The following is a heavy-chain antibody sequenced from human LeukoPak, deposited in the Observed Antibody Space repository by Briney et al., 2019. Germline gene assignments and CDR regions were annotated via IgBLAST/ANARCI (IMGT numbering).Heavy chain of an antibody. CDR2: IYYSGSA. Sequence: SETLSLTCSVSGDSISSYYWSWIRQPPGKGLEWIGYIYYSGSANYSPSLKSRVTISVDASTNHFSLKLSSVTAADTAVYYCARRITMVRGVTNFDYWGQGTLVTVSS. CDR1: GDSISSYY. J-gene: IGHJ4*02. D-gene: IGHD3-10*01. V-gene: IGHV4-59*08. CDR3: ARRITMVRGVTNFDY.